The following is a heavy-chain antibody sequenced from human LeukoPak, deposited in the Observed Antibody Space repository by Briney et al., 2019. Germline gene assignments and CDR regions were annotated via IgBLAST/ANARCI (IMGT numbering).Heavy chain of an antibody. Sequence: PSESLSLTRTVCGGFNRRYYRSGIRQPPGRGLECIRYIYTSASPKNKPHPKRRGSISEAPSQNTFPLKQSSLTSADTAVYYCARTRYYDSLTGYYLYYYMDVWGKGTTVTVSS. CDR3: ARTRYYDSLTGYYLYYYMDV. J-gene: IGHJ6*03. D-gene: IGHD3-9*01. V-gene: IGHV4-4*09. CDR1: GGFNRRYY. CDR2: IYTSASP.